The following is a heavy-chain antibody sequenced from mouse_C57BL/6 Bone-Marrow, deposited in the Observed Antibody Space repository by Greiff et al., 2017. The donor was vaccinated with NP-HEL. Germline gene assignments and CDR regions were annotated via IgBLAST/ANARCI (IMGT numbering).Heavy chain of an antibody. CDR2: IYPGSGNT. V-gene: IGHV1-66*01. CDR1: GYSFTSYY. D-gene: IGHD1-1*01. Sequence: QVQLQQSGPELVKPGASVKISCKASGYSFTSYYIHWVKQRPGQGLEWIGWIYPGSGNTKYNEKFKGKATLTADTSSSTAYMQLSSLTSEDSAVYYCARDPSYGSFYFDYWGQGTTLTVSS. J-gene: IGHJ2*01. CDR3: ARDPSYGSFYFDY.